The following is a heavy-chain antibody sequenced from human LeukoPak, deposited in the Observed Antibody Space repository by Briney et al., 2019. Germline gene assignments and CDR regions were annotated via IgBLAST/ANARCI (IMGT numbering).Heavy chain of an antibody. CDR2: ISGSGGST. D-gene: IGHD2-21*02. Sequence: GGSLRLSCAASGFTFSNFAMNWVRQAPGKGLEWVSTISGSGGSTYYADSVKGRFTISRDNSKNTPYLQMNSLRAEDTAVYYCARDATTYCGGDCYFGYWGQGTLVTVSS. CDR3: ARDATTYCGGDCYFGY. CDR1: GFTFSNFA. J-gene: IGHJ4*02. V-gene: IGHV3-23*01.